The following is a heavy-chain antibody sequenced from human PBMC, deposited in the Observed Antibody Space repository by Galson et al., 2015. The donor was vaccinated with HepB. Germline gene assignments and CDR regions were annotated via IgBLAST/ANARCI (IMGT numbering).Heavy chain of an antibody. V-gene: IGHV3-30-3*01. CDR2: ISYDGSNK. CDR3: ARDHQKLRPSWGVY. D-gene: IGHD4-11*01. CDR1: GFTFSSYA. Sequence: SLRLSCAASGFTFSSYAMHWVRQAPGKGLEWVAVISYDGSNKYYADSVKGRFTISRDNSKNTLYLQMNSLRAEDTAVYYCARDHQKLRPSWGVYWGQGTLATVSS. J-gene: IGHJ4*02.